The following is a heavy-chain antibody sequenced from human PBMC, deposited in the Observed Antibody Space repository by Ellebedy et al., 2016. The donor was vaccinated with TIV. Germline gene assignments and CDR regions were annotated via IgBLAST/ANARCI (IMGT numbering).Heavy chain of an antibody. CDR2: INPIFGTA. CDR3: ASYGSGTYASFDL. Sequence: ASVKVSCKASGGPFSGSAISWVRQAPGQGLEWMGGINPIFGTANYAKKFQGRVTMTRDRSMNTVYMDLSSLRSEDTAVYYCASYGSGTYASFDLWGQGTLVTVSS. J-gene: IGHJ4*02. V-gene: IGHV1-69*05. D-gene: IGHD3-10*01. CDR1: GGPFSGSA.